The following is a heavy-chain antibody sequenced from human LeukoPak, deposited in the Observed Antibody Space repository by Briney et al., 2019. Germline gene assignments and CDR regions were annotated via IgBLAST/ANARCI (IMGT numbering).Heavy chain of an antibody. CDR2: IIPIFGTA. J-gene: IGHJ4*02. CDR3: ASSYYYDSSGSPFDY. D-gene: IGHD3-22*01. Sequence: ASVKVSCKASGGTFSSYAISWVRQAPGQGLEWMGRIIPIFGTANYAQKFQGRVTITTDESTSTAYMELSSLRSEDTAVYYCASSYYYDSSGSPFDYWGQGTLVTVSS. V-gene: IGHV1-69*05. CDR1: GGTFSSYA.